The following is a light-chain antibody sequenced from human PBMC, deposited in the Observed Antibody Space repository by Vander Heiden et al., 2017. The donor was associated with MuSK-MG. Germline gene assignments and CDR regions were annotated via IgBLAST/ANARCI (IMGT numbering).Light chain of an antibody. J-gene: IGKJ4*01. Sequence: DISMSQSPSSLSASVGDRVTITCQASQDISNYLNWYQQKPGKAPKLLIYDASNLERGVPSRFSGSGSGTDFTFTISSLQPEDFATYYCQQDDNPPLTFGGGTKVEIK. V-gene: IGKV1-33*01. CDR3: QQDDNPPLT. CDR1: QDISNY. CDR2: DAS.